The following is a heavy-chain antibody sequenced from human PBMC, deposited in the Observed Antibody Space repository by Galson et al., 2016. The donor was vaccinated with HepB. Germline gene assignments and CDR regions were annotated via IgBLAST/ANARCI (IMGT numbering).Heavy chain of an antibody. Sequence: SLRLSCAASGFTFSNHWMTWVRQAPGKGLEWVANIKQDGGEKYYVDSVKGRFTISRDNAKNSLYLQMRNLRAEDTAVYYWARGAGAGYWGQGTLVTVSS. V-gene: IGHV3-7*03. CDR2: IKQDGGEK. D-gene: IGHD3-10*01. J-gene: IGHJ4*02. CDR1: GFTFSNHW. CDR3: ARGAGAGY.